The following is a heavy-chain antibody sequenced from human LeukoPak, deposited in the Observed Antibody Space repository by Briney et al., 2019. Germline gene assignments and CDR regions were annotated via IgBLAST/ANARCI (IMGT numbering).Heavy chain of an antibody. V-gene: IGHV3-7*01. J-gene: IGHJ4*02. CDR3: ATVSPRGYYGSGSYSLFFDY. Sequence: GGSLRLSCAASGFTFSSYWMSWVRQAPGKGLEWVANIKQDGSEIYYVGSVKGRFTISRDNAKNSLYLQINSLRAEDTAVYYCATVSPRGYYGSGSYSLFFDYWGQGTLVTVSS. CDR2: IKQDGSEI. CDR1: GFTFSSYW. D-gene: IGHD3-10*01.